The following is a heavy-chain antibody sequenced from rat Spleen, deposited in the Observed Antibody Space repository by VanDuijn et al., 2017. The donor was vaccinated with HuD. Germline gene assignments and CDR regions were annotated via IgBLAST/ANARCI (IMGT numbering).Heavy chain of an antibody. V-gene: IGHV5-20*01. D-gene: IGHD2-3*01. J-gene: IGHJ2*01. CDR3: AREADIPFHYFDY. CDR1: GFTFSDYY. Sequence: EVQLVESGGGLVQPGRSLKLSCAASGFTFSDYYMAWVRQAPTKGLEWVASITNTGGSTYYPDSVKGRFTISRDNAKNTLYLQMDSLRSEDTATYYCAREADIPFHYFDYWGQGVMVTVSS. CDR2: ITNTGGST.